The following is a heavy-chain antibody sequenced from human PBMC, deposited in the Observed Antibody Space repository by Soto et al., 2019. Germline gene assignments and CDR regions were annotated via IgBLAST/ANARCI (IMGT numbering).Heavy chain of an antibody. Sequence: AASVKVSCKASGGTFSSYAISWVRQAPGQGLEWMGGIIPIFGTANYAQKFQGRVTITADESTSTAYMELSSLRSEDTAVYYCARNRNYYYYGMDVWGQGTTVTVSS. J-gene: IGHJ6*02. CDR2: IIPIFGTA. V-gene: IGHV1-69*13. CDR3: ARNRNYYYYGMDV. CDR1: GGTFSSYA.